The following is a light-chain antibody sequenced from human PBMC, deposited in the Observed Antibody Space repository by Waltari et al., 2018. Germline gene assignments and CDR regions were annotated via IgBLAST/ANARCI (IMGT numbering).Light chain of an antibody. V-gene: IGKV3-11*01. Sequence: EVVLTQSPATLSLSPGERATLSCRASQSVSVYLAWYQQKPGQDPRLLIYDASDRATGVPARFSGSVSGTDFTLTISSLEPEDFAVYYCQQRTDRPPVTFGQGTRVEMK. CDR2: DAS. CDR3: QQRTDRPPVT. CDR1: QSVSVY. J-gene: IGKJ1*01.